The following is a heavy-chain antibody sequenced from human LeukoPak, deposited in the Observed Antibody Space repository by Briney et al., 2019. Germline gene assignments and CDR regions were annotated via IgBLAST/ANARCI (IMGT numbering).Heavy chain of an antibody. CDR3: ARVLVVVPAASPFDP. CDR2: INPNSGGT. D-gene: IGHD2-2*01. V-gene: IGHV1-2*02. Sequence: ASVKVSCKASGYTFTGYYMHWVRQAPGQGLEWMGWINPNSGGTNYAQKFQGRVTMTRDTSISTAYMEPSRLRSDDTAVYYCARVLVVVPAASPFDPWGQGTLVTVSS. J-gene: IGHJ5*02. CDR1: GYTFTGYY.